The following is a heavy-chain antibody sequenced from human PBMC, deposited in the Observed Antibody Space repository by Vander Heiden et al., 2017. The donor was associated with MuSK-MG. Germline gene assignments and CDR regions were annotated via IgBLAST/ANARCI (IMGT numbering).Heavy chain of an antibody. D-gene: IGHD6-13*01. CDR3: ARPVGAAAGYDAFDI. CDR2: INHSGST. J-gene: IGHJ3*02. V-gene: IGHV4-34*01. Sequence: QVQLQQWGAGLLKPSETLSLTCAVYGGSFSGYYWSWIRQPPGKGLEWIGEINHSGSTNYNPSRKSRVTISVDTSKNQVSLKLSSVTAAETAVYYCARPVGAAAGYDAFDIWGQGTMVTVSS. CDR1: GGSFSGYY.